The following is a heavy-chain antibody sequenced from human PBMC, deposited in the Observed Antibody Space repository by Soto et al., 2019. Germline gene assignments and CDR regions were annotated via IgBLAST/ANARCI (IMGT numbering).Heavy chain of an antibody. V-gene: IGHV1-2*04. CDR3: ARDAQGPYYYYMDV. J-gene: IGHJ6*03. Sequence: GASVKVSCKASGGTFSSYAISWVRQAPGQGLEWMGGIIPIFGGTNYAQKFQGWVTMTRDTSISTAYMELSRLRSDDTAVYYCARDAQGPYYYYMDVWGKGTTVTVSS. CDR2: IIPIFGGT. CDR1: GGTFSSYA.